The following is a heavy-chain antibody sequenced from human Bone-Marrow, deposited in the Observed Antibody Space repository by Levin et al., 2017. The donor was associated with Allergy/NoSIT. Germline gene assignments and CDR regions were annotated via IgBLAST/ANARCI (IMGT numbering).Heavy chain of an antibody. J-gene: IGHJ6*02. CDR3: ARDGVRETGTPYYGMDV. D-gene: IGHD1-1*01. CDR2: IYSGGST. CDR1: GFTVSSNY. Sequence: PGGSLRLSCAASGFTVSSNYMSWVRQAPGKGLEWVSVIYSGGSTYYADSVKGRFTISRDNSKNTLYLQMNSLRAEDTAVYYCARDGVRETGTPYYGMDVWGQGTTVTVSS. V-gene: IGHV3-53*01.